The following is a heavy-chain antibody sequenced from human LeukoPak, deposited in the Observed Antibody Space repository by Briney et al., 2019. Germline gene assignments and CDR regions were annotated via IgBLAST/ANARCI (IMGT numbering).Heavy chain of an antibody. Sequence: SETLSLTCTVSGYSISSGYYWGWIRQPPGKGLEWICMFYHSSTTYRNPRVKRRVTISGATTKTQFTLKLRPATAADTVVYYCAGDSGNYSGYYDYYYMDVWGKGTTVTVSS. CDR2: FYHSSTT. D-gene: IGHD1-26*01. CDR3: AGDSGNYSGYYDYYYMDV. J-gene: IGHJ6*03. V-gene: IGHV4-38-2*02. CDR1: GYSISSGYY.